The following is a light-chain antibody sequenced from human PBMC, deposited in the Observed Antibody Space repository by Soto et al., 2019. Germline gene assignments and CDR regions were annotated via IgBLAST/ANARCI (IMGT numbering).Light chain of an antibody. CDR1: SSDVGGYNY. Sequence: QSALTQPASVSGSPGQSITISCTGTSSDVGGYNYVSWYQQHPSKAPKLMIYEVSNRPSGISNRFSGSKSGNTASLTISGLQAEDESDYYCSSYTSDSVLFGGGTKLTVL. V-gene: IGLV2-14*01. J-gene: IGLJ2*01. CDR2: EVS. CDR3: SSYTSDSVL.